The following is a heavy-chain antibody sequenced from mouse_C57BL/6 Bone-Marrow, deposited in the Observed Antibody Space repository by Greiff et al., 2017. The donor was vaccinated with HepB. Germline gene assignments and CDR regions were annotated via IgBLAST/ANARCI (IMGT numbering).Heavy chain of an antibody. CDR1: GYTFTSYW. D-gene: IGHD1-2*01. Sequence: VQLQQPGAELVKPGASVKLSCKASGYTFTSYWMHWVKQRPGQGLEWIGMIHPNSGSTNYNEKFKSKATLTVDKSSSTAYMQLSSLTSEDSAVYYCARSRDLRRWYFDVWGTGTTVTVSS. CDR2: IHPNSGST. CDR3: ARSRDLRRWYFDV. J-gene: IGHJ1*03. V-gene: IGHV1-64*01.